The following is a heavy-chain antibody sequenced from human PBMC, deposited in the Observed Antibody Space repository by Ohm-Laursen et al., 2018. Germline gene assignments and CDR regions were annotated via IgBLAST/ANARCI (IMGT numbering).Heavy chain of an antibody. CDR1: GFTFSGYA. CDR2: LSASGGST. CDR3: AKQGKYSSSEVDY. V-gene: IGHV3-23*01. J-gene: IGHJ4*02. Sequence: SLRLSCTASGFTFSGYAMSWVRQAPGKGLEWVSALSASGGSTYYADSVKGRFTISRDNSKNTLYLQMNSLRAEDTAVYYCAKQGKYSSSEVDYWGQGTLVTVSS. D-gene: IGHD6-13*01.